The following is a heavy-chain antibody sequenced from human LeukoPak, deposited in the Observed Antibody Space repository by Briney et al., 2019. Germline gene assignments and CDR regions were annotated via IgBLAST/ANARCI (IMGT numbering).Heavy chain of an antibody. CDR3: ARDVVVTAISVYYFDY. Sequence: SETLSLTCSVSGGSISSYYWSWIRQPPGKGLEWIGSIYYSGSTYYNPSLKSRVTISVDPSKNQFSLKLSSVTAADTAVYYCARDVVVTAISVYYFDYWGQGTLVTVSS. CDR1: GGSISSYY. CDR2: IYYSGST. J-gene: IGHJ4*02. V-gene: IGHV4-59*12. D-gene: IGHD2-21*02.